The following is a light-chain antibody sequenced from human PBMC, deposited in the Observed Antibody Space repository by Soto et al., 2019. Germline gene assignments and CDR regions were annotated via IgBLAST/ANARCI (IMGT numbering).Light chain of an antibody. CDR1: QSVNSN. J-gene: IGKJ1*01. Sequence: EIVMTQSPATLSVSPGERATLYCRASQSVNSNLAWYQQKPGQAPRLLIYGASTRATGIPARFSGSGSGTEFTLTISSLQSEDFAVYYCQQYSIWRTFGQGTKVDNK. CDR2: GAS. V-gene: IGKV3-15*01. CDR3: QQYSIWRT.